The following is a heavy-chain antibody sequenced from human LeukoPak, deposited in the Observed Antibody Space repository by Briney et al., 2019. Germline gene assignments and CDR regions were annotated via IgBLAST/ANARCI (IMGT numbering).Heavy chain of an antibody. CDR2: IYYGGST. J-gene: IGHJ6*02. D-gene: IGHD3-22*01. V-gene: IGHV4-59*08. CDR3: ASGRDYYDSSGYYYYYYGMDV. Sequence: PSETLSLTCTVSGGSISSYYWSWIRQPPGKGLEWIANIYYGGSTNYNPSLKSRVTISVDTSKNQFSLKLSSVTAADTAMYYCASGRDYYDSSGYYYYYYGMDVWGQGTTVTVSS. CDR1: GGSISSYY.